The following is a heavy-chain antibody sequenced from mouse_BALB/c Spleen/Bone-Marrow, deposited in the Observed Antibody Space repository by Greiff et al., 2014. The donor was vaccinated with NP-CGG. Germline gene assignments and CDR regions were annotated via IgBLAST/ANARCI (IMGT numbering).Heavy chain of an antibody. CDR1: GYSFTGYF. CDR3: ARYGNYHYFDY. D-gene: IGHD2-10*02. V-gene: IGHV1-20*02. Sequence: VQLKESGPELVKPGASVKISCKASGYSFTGYFMNWVMQSHGKSLEWIGRINPYNGDTFYNQKFKGKATLTVDKSSSTAHMELRSLASEDSAVYYCARYGNYHYFDYWGQGTTLTVSS. J-gene: IGHJ2*01. CDR2: INPYNGDT.